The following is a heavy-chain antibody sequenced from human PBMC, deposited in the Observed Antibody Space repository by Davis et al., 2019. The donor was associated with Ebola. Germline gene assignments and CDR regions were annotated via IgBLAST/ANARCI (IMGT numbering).Heavy chain of an antibody. CDR3: ATEDIITLRGVTHYYGMDV. V-gene: IGHV1-3*01. CDR2: INAGNGNT. Sequence: ASVKVSCKASGYTFTSYAMHWVRQAPGQRLEWMGWINAGNGNTKYSQKFQGRVTITRDTSASTAYMELSSLRSGDTAVYYCATEDIITLRGVTHYYGMDVWGKGTTVTVSS. J-gene: IGHJ6*04. CDR1: GYTFTSYA. D-gene: IGHD3-10*01.